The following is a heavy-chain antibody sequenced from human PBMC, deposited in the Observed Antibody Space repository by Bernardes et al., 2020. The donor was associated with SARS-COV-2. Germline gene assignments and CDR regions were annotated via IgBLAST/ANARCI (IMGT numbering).Heavy chain of an antibody. CDR1: GFTFSSYA. D-gene: IGHD6-13*01. CDR2: LSGSGGSP. Sequence: GGSLRLSCAASGFTFSSYAMTWVRQAPGKGLAWVSSLSGSGGSPYYADSVKGRFTISRDNSKNTLYLQMNSLRAEDTAVYFCAKASCIATTGTLCGMDVWGQGTTVT. V-gene: IGHV3-23*01. CDR3: AKASCIATTGTLCGMDV. J-gene: IGHJ6*02.